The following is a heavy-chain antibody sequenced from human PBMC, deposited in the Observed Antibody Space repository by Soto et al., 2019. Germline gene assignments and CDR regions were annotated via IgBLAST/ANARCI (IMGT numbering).Heavy chain of an antibody. J-gene: IGHJ4*02. CDR1: AFTFNSDG. CDR3: ARGGGGGLFEH. D-gene: IGHD2-21*01. CDR2: ISASGGSR. V-gene: IGHV3-23*01. Sequence: GGSLRLSCTVSAFTFNSDGMSWVRQAPGKGLEWVSAISASGGSRYYADSVKGRFTISRDNSKNTLFLQMNSLGVEDTAVYYCARGGGGGLFEHWGQGVLVTVSS.